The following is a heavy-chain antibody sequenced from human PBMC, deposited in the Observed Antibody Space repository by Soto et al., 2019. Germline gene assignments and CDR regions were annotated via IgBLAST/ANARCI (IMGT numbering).Heavy chain of an antibody. V-gene: IGHV3-9*01. CDR3: AKALLWFGELPSAFDY. CDR2: ISWNSGSI. Sequence: EVQLVESGGGLVQPGRSLRLSCAASGFTFDDYAMHWVRQAPGKGLEWVSGISWNSGSIGYADSVKGRFTISRDNAKNSLYLQMNSLRAEDTALYYCAKALLWFGELPSAFDYWGQGTLVTVSS. CDR1: GFTFDDYA. D-gene: IGHD3-10*01. J-gene: IGHJ4*02.